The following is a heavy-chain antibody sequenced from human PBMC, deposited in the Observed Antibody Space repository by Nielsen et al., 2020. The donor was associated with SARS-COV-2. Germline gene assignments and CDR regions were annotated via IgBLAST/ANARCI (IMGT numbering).Heavy chain of an antibody. CDR2: IYHSGST. D-gene: IGHD3-16*01. J-gene: IGHJ6*03. V-gene: IGHV4-59*12. CDR1: GGSISNYY. Sequence: SETLSLTCTVSGGSISNYYWSWIRQPPGKGLEWIGEIYHSGSTNYNPSLKSRVTISVDKSKNQFSLKLSSVTAADTAVYYCATPRSGGDYYYYYMDVWGKGTTVTVSS. CDR3: ATPRSGGDYYYYYMDV.